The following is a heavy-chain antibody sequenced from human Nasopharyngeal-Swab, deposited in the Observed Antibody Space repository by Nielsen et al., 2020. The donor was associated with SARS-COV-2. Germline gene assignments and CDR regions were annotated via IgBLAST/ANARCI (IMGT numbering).Heavy chain of an antibody. CDR2: IYPGDSDT. D-gene: IGHD1-26*01. CDR1: GYSFPSYW. CDR3: ARRKWELLDGSPDWFDP. Sequence: GESLKLPCKGSGYSFPSYWIGWVRQMPGKGLEWVGIIYPGDSDTRYSPSFQGQVTISADKSITTAYLQWSSLKASDTAMYYCARRKWELLDGSPDWFDPWGQGTLVTVSS. V-gene: IGHV5-51*01. J-gene: IGHJ5*02.